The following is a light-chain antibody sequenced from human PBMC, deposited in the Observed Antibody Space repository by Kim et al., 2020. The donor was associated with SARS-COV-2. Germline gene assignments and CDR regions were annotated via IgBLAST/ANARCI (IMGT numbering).Light chain of an antibody. J-gene: IGKJ5*01. Sequence: EIVMTQSPLSLPVTPGEPASSSCRSSRSLLSSNGYNYLDWYLQKPGQSPQLLIYLVSNRASGVPDRFSGSASGTDFTLRISRVEAEDVGVYYCMQALQTPITLGQGTRLEIK. CDR1: RSLLSSNGYNY. CDR3: MQALQTPIT. V-gene: IGKV2-28*01. CDR2: LVS.